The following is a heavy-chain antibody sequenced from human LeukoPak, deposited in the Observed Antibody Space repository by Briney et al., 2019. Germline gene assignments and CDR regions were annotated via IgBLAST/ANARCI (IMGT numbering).Heavy chain of an antibody. J-gene: IGHJ6*03. Sequence: GASVEVSCKASGGTFSSYAISWVRQAPGQGLEWMGGIIPIFGTANYAQKFQGRVTITADKSTSTAYMELSSLRSEDTAVYYCARDGYDSSGYYYYMDVWGKGTTVTVSS. CDR2: IIPIFGTA. V-gene: IGHV1-69*06. CDR3: ARDGYDSSGYYYYMDV. CDR1: GGTFSSYA. D-gene: IGHD3-22*01.